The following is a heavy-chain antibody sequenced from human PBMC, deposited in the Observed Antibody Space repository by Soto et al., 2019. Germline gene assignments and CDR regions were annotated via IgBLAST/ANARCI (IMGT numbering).Heavy chain of an antibody. D-gene: IGHD2-2*01. CDR2: IYYNGRT. V-gene: IGHV4-30-4*01. Sequence: QEQLQQSGPGLVKPSQTLTLKCIVSAGSITNDNYYWTWIRHLPGKGLEWIGYIYYNGRTYYTPSLRGRVSISADTSGKQFFLNLSSVTAADTAVYYCARGSSTEGPLQMTCDYWGQGTLVSVSS. CDR1: AGSITNDNYY. J-gene: IGHJ4*02. CDR3: ARGSSTEGPLQMTCDY.